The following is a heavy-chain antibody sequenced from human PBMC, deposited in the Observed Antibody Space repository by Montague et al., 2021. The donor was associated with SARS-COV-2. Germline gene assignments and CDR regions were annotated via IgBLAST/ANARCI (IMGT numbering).Heavy chain of an antibody. J-gene: IGHJ4*02. V-gene: IGHV4-34*01. CDR3: ARRLYNYDSGTYRD. CDR2: INHNGNT. D-gene: IGHD3-16*01. CDR1: GGSFTGYY. Sequence: SETLSLTCTVSGGSFTGYYWGWIRQSPGRGLEWIGEINHNGNTDYNPSLKSRVTISVDTSRIHFSLRLTSVTAADTAVYYCARRLYNYDSGTYRDWGQGTLVTVSS.